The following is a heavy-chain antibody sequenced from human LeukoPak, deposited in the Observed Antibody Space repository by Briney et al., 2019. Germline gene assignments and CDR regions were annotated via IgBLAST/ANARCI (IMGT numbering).Heavy chain of an antibody. J-gene: IGHJ4*02. CDR3: ARNGGNSDYDY. V-gene: IGHV4-4*02. D-gene: IGHD4-23*01. CDR1: GGSISSSSTNC. CDR2: IYHSGAT. Sequence: SETLSLTCAVSGGSISSSSTNCWTWVRQPPGKGQEWIGEIYHSGATNYNPSLKSRVTMLLDKSKNQFSLKLNSVTAADTAVYYCARNGGNSDYDYWGQGTLVTVSA.